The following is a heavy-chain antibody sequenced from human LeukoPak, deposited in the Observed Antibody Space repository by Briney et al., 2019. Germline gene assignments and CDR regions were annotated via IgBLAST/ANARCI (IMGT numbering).Heavy chain of an antibody. CDR2: IYSGGST. D-gene: IGHD5-12*01. CDR3: AKDHEGGFGY. CDR1: GFTVSSKY. J-gene: IGHJ4*02. V-gene: IGHV3-66*02. Sequence: GSLRLSCAASGFTVSSKYMSWVRQAPGKGLEWVSVIYSGGSTYYADSVKGRFTISRDNSKNTLYLQMNSLRPEDTGIYYCAKDHEGGFGYWGQGTLVTVSS.